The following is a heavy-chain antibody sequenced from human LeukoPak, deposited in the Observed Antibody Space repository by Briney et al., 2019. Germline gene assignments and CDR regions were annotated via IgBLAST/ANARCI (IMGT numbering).Heavy chain of an antibody. CDR2: IKEDGSEK. V-gene: IGHV3-7*01. CDR1: GFTFSSYW. J-gene: IGHJ3*02. Sequence: PGGSLRLSCAASGFTFSSYWMSWVRQAPGKGLEWVANIKEDGSEKYYVDSVKGRFTISRDNAKNSLSLQLNSLRGEDTAVYYCAGEGGGAFDIWGQGTMVTVSS. D-gene: IGHD3-16*01. CDR3: AGEGGGAFDI.